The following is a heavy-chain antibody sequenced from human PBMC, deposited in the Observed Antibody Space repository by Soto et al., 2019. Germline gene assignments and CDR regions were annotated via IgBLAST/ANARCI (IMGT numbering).Heavy chain of an antibody. CDR2: INSDGSSI. V-gene: IGHV3-74*01. J-gene: IGHJ6*02. CDR1: GFTFSNYW. Sequence: EVQLVESGGGLVQPGGSLRLSCAASGFTFSNYWMHWVRQDPGEGLVWVSRINSDGSSISYADSVKGRFTISRDNAKNTLYLQMNTLRAEDTAVYYCARDGRGMDVWGQGTTVTVSS. CDR3: ARDGRGMDV.